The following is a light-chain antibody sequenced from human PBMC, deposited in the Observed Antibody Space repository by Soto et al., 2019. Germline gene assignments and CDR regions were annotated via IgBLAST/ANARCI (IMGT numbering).Light chain of an antibody. CDR3: QQRSNWPLT. CDR1: QSVSSY. Sequence: IVLTQSPATLSLSPGERATLSCRASQSVSSYLAWYQQKPGQAPRLLIYDASNRATGIPARFSGSGSGTDFTLSISSLEPEDSAVYYCQQRSNWPLTLGGGTKVEI. CDR2: DAS. J-gene: IGKJ4*01. V-gene: IGKV3-11*01.